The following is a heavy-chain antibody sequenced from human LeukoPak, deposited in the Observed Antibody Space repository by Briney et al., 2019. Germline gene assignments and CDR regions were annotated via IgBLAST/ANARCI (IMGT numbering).Heavy chain of an antibody. CDR2: INSDGSST. D-gene: IGHD5-12*01. CDR3: AREVATFDY. J-gene: IGHJ4*02. Sequence: GGSLRLSCAASGFTFSTYWMHWVRQAPGKGLVWVSRINSDGSSTSYADSVKGRFTISRDNAKNTLYLQMNSLRVEDTAVNYCAREVATFDYWGQGTLVPVSS. V-gene: IGHV3-74*01. CDR1: GFTFSTYW.